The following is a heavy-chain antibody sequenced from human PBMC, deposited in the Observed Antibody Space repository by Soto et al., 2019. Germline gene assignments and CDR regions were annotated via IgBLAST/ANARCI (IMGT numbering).Heavy chain of an antibody. V-gene: IGHV1-18*01. D-gene: IGHD5-12*01. CDR3: ARHHGPTTSETWFDP. J-gene: IGHJ5*02. CDR2: ISTYSGDT. Sequence: QVHLVQSGVEVKTPGASVKVSCQASGYTFFTYDISWVRQAPGQGLEWMGWISTYSGDTKYAQKFQGRVTMTTDTSTTTAYLELRSLRSDDPAVYYCARHHGPTTSETWFDPWGQGNLVPVS. CDR1: GYTFFTYD.